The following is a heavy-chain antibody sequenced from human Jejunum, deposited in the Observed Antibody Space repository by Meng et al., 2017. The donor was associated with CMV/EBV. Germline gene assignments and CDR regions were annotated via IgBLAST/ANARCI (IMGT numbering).Heavy chain of an antibody. J-gene: IGHJ2*01. V-gene: IGHV3-74*01. D-gene: IGHD6-19*01. CDR1: GFSFRSYW. CDR3: ASRRSVSGSLNWYFDL. CDR2: INSDGSST. Sequence: SGFSFRSYWMHWVRQAPGKGLVWVSRINSDGSSTSYADSVKGRFSISRDNAKNTLYLQMNSLTAEDTAVYYCASRRSVSGSLNWYFDLWGRGTLVTVSS.